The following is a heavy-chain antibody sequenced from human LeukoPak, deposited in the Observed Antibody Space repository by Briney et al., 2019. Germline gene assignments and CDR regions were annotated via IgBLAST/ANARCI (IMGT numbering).Heavy chain of an antibody. Sequence: GRSLRLSCAASGFTFDDYAMHWVRQAPGKGLEWVSGISWNSGSIGYADSVKGRFTISRDNAKNSLYLQMNGLRAEDTALYYCAKESRDGYINYWGQGTLVTVSS. J-gene: IGHJ4*02. D-gene: IGHD5-24*01. CDR1: GFTFDDYA. CDR2: ISWNSGSI. CDR3: AKESRDGYINY. V-gene: IGHV3-9*01.